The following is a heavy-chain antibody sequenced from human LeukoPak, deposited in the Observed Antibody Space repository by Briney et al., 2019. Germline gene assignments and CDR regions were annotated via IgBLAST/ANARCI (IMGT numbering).Heavy chain of an antibody. V-gene: IGHV3-7*03. J-gene: IGHJ4*02. D-gene: IGHD3-22*01. Sequence: GWSVRLSCAASGVTFGDAWMNWVRQVPGQGRESVANMKQEGSEKFYVASVKGRYTISKDNSKNTLYLQISSLRAEDTAVYYCASLKGLFDYFDYWGQGILVTVYS. CDR1: GVTFGDAW. CDR3: ASLKGLFDYFDY. CDR2: MKQEGSEK.